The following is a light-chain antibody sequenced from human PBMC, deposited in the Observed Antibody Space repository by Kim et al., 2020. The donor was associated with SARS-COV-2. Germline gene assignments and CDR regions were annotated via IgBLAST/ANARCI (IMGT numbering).Light chain of an antibody. V-gene: IGLV5-45*02. CDR2: YKSDSEK. CDR3: MIWHSNAWV. J-gene: IGLJ3*02. CDR1: RGIIVDNYM. Sequence: LRCTVRRGIIVDNYMIYWYQQKPGSPPQYLLRYKSDSEKQQGSGVPSRFSGSKDASANAGSLLISGLQSEDEADYYCMIWHSNAWVFGGGTQLTVL.